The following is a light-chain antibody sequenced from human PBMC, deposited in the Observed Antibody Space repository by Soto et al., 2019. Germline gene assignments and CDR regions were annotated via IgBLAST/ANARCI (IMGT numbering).Light chain of an antibody. CDR2: EVS. Sequence: QSALTHPPSASGSPGQSVTISCTGTSSDIGDYNYVSWYQQHPGKAPKLMIYEVSKRPSGVPDRFSGSKSGNTASLTVSGLQAEDEADYYCSSYAGSLYVFGTGTKLTVL. CDR3: SSYAGSLYV. CDR1: SSDIGDYNY. J-gene: IGLJ1*01. V-gene: IGLV2-8*01.